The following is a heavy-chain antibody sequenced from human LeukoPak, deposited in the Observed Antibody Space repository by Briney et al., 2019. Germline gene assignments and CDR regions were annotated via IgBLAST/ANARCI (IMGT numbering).Heavy chain of an antibody. V-gene: IGHV3-30*12. CDR3: TRGSYGDYEY. CDR1: GFTFNNYG. J-gene: IGHJ4*02. CDR2: VYYHGNTK. Sequence: PGGSLRLSCAASGFTFNNYGMHWVRQAPGKGLEWVAFVYYHGNTKYYAASVKGRFTISRDNAQNSLYLQMNSLRAEDTAVYYCTRGSYGDYEYWGQGTLVTVSS. D-gene: IGHD4-17*01.